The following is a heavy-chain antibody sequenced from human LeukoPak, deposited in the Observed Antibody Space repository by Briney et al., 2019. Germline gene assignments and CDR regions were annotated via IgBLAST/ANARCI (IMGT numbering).Heavy chain of an antibody. Sequence: SETLSLTCTVSGGSISSGDYYWSWIRQPPGKGLEWIGYIYYSGSTYYNPSLKSRVTISVDTSKNQFSLKLSSVTAADTAVYYCARDRVYSSSWYFLYNWFDPWGQGTLVTVSS. CDR3: ARDRVYSSSWYFLYNWFDP. D-gene: IGHD6-13*01. CDR2: IYYSGST. V-gene: IGHV4-30-4*01. CDR1: GGSISSGDYY. J-gene: IGHJ5*02.